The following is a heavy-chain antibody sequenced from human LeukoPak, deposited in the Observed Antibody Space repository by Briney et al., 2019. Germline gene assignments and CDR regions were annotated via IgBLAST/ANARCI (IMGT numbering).Heavy chain of an antibody. D-gene: IGHD1-26*01. CDR2: IYHSGST. CDR3: ARDWGSGVGATVSVYFDY. CDR1: GYSISSGYY. V-gene: IGHV4-38-2*02. Sequence: SQTLSLTCTVSGYSISSGYYWGWIRQPPGKGLEWIGSIYHSGSTFYNPSLKSRVTISVDTSKNQFSLKLSSVTAADTAVYYCARDWGSGVGATVSVYFDYWGQGTLVTVSS. J-gene: IGHJ4*02.